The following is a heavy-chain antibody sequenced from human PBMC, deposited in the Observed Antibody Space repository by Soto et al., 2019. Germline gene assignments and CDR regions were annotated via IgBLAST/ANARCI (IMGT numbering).Heavy chain of an antibody. CDR3: ARTIFGVVTGYYYYGMDV. Sequence: PSATLSLTCTVSGGSISSSSYYWGWIRQPPGKGLERIGSIYYSGSTYYNPSLKSRVTISVDTSKNQFSLKLSSVTAADTAVYYCARTIFGVVTGYYYYGMDVWGQGTTVTVSS. D-gene: IGHD3-3*01. CDR1: GGSISSSSYY. V-gene: IGHV4-39*01. J-gene: IGHJ6*02. CDR2: IYYSGST.